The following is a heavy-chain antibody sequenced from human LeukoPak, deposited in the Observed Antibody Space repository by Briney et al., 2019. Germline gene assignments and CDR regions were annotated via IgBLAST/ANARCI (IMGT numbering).Heavy chain of an antibody. CDR3: AREDSSGWYYFDY. J-gene: IGHJ4*02. CDR2: IYYSGST. D-gene: IGHD6-19*01. V-gene: IGHV4-61*01. Sequence: SETLSLTCTVSGDSVSSGSYYWSWIRQPPGKGLEWIGYIYYSGSTNYNPSLKSRVTISVDTSKNQFSLKLSSVTAADTAVYYCAREDSSGWYYFDYWGQGTLVTVSS. CDR1: GDSVSSGSYY.